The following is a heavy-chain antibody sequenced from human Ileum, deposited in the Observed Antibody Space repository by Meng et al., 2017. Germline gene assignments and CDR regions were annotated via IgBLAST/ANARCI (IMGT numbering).Heavy chain of an antibody. CDR3: ARREYVSGTYKPFDI. J-gene: IGHJ3*02. D-gene: IGHD3-10*01. CDR1: GFTFSTYT. V-gene: IGHV3-21*01. Sequence: GESLKISCGTSGFTFSTYTMNWVRQAPGKGLEWVSSISSDGSYIFYAESLKGRFTISRDNAKNSLFLQMNSLSAEDTAVYYCARREYVSGTYKPFDIWGQGTMVTVSS. CDR2: ISSDGSYI.